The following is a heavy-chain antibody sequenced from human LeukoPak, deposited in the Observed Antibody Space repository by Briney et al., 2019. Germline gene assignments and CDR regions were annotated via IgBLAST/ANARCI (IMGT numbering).Heavy chain of an antibody. Sequence: SETLSLTCTVSGGSISSSTYYWGWIRQPPGKGLEWIGSIYYSGNTYYNPSLKSRVTVSVDTSKNQFSLNLSSVTAADTAVYYCARHQWELQFWNDGFDIWGQGTIVTDSS. CDR1: GGSISSSTYY. CDR3: ARHQWELQFWNDGFDI. V-gene: IGHV4-39*01. CDR2: IYYSGNT. J-gene: IGHJ3*02. D-gene: IGHD1-26*01.